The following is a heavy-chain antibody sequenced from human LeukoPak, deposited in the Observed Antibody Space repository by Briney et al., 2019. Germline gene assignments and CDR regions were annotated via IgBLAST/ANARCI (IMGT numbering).Heavy chain of an antibody. J-gene: IGHJ4*02. Sequence: SDTLSLTCTVAGGSISSYYWSWIRHPPGTGPAWTRYIYYSGSTNYNPSLKSRVTISVDTSKTQSSLKLSSVTAADTAVYYCASTSSSRFDYWGQGTLVTVSS. CDR1: GGSISSYY. V-gene: IGHV4-59*07. CDR2: IYYSGST. D-gene: IGHD6-6*01. CDR3: ASTSSSRFDY.